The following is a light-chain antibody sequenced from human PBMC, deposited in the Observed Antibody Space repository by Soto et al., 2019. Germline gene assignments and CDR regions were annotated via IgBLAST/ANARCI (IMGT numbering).Light chain of an antibody. CDR3: HSYDRSLSGSV. CDR1: SGDIGGYNY. V-gene: IGLV2-14*03. J-gene: IGLJ3*02. CDR2: GNN. Sequence: QSALTQPASVSGSPGQSITISCTGTSGDIGGYNYVSWYQQHPGKAPKLLIYGNNIRPSGVPDRFSGSKSGTSASLAITGLQADDEADYYCHSYDRSLSGSVFGGGTKLTVL.